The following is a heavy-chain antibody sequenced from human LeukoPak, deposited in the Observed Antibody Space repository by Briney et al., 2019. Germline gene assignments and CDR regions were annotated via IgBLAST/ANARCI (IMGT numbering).Heavy chain of an antibody. V-gene: IGHV3-15*01. Sequence: GGSLRLSCAASGFTFSNAWMSWVRQAPGKGLEWVGRIKSKTDGGTTDYAAPVKGRFTISRDDPKNTLYLQMNSLKTEDTAMYYCTTANWTYYDILTGYYRPYYFDYWGQGTLVTVSS. J-gene: IGHJ4*02. CDR1: GFTFSNAW. CDR2: IKSKTDGGTT. D-gene: IGHD3-9*01. CDR3: TTANWTYYDILTGYYRPYYFDY.